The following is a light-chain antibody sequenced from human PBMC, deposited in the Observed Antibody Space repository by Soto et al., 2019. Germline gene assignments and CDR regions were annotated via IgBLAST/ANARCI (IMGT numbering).Light chain of an antibody. CDR3: AAWDDSLSGFHVV. V-gene: IGLV1-47*01. CDR1: SSNIGSNY. J-gene: IGLJ2*01. CDR2: RNN. Sequence: QSVLTQPPSASGTPGQRVTISCSGSSSNIGSNYVYWYQQLPGTAPKLLIYRNNQRPSGVPDRFSGSKSGTSASLAISGLRSEDEADYYCAAWDDSLSGFHVVFGGGTKVTVL.